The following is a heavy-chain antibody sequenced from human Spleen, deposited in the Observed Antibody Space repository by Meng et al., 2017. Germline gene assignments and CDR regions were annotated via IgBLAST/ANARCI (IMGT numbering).Heavy chain of an antibody. D-gene: IGHD1-26*01. CDR1: GFTFSSYA. Sequence: GESLKISCAASGFTFSSYAMSWVRQAPGKGLEWVSSISSTTAYIYYADSVKGRFTISRDNAKNSLYLQMNSLRPEDTAMYYCARETPNSSSYYVVPTDIDYWGQGTLVTVSS. CDR3: ARETPNSSSYYVVPTDIDY. J-gene: IGHJ4*02. V-gene: IGHV3-21*01. CDR2: ISSTTAYI.